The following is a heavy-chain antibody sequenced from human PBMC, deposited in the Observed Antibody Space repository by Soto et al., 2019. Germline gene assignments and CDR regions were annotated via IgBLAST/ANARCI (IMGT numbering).Heavy chain of an antibody. D-gene: IGHD5-12*01. J-gene: IGHJ4*02. Sequence: EVQLVESGGGLVKPGGSLRLSCAASGFNFGYAWMSWVRQTPGKGLEWVGRIKSETDGGTTDYAAPVKGRFTISRDDSEKTLYLQMNSLKTEDTAVYYCTREWRGGGSHWGQGTLVTVAA. CDR1: GFNFGYAW. CDR2: IKSETDGGTT. CDR3: TREWRGGGSH. V-gene: IGHV3-15*01.